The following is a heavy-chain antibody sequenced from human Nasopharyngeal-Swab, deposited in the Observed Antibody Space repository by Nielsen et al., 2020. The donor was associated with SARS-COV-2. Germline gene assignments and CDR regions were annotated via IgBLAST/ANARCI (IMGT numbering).Heavy chain of an antibody. CDR1: GFTFSSYA. CDR3: AKDDRRSQWLVDYYYGMDV. Sequence: GESLKISCAASGFTFSSYAMSWVRQAPGKGLEWVSAISGSGGNTYHADSVKGRFTISRDNSKTTLYLQMNSLRAEDTAIYYCAKDDRRSQWLVDYYYGMDVWGQGTTVTVSS. J-gene: IGHJ6*02. V-gene: IGHV3-23*01. D-gene: IGHD6-19*01. CDR2: ISGSGGNT.